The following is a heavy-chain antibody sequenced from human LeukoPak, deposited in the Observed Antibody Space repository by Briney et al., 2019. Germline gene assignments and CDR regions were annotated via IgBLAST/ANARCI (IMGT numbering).Heavy chain of an antibody. CDR2: INPNSGDT. CDR1: GYTFTDYY. Sequence: ASVKVSCKASGYTFTDYYMHWVRQAPGQGLEWMAWINPNSGDTKYAQKFQGRVTMTRDTSITTAYMGLSSLRSDDTAVYYCARDSRTGTTIFYFDYWGQGTLVTVSS. V-gene: IGHV1-2*02. J-gene: IGHJ4*02. CDR3: ARDSRTGTTIFYFDY. D-gene: IGHD1-1*01.